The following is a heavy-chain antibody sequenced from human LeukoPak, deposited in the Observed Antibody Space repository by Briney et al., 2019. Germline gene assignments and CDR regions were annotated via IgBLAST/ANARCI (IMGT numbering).Heavy chain of an antibody. CDR2: ISYDGSNK. CDR1: GFTFSSYG. D-gene: IGHD6-19*01. Sequence: PGGSLRLSRAASGFTFSSYGMHWVRQAPGKGLEWVAVISYDGSNKYYADSVKGRFTISRDNSKNTLYLQMNSLRAEDTAVYYCAKDQLRYSSGWYVHPIDYWGQGTLVTVSS. V-gene: IGHV3-30*18. CDR3: AKDQLRYSSGWYVHPIDY. J-gene: IGHJ4*02.